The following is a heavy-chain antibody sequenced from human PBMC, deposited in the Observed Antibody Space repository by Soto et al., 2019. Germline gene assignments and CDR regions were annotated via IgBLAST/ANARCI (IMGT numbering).Heavy chain of an antibody. CDR2: IYYSGST. J-gene: IGHJ4*02. CDR3: ARVGYSSSWYYFDY. Sequence: SETLSLTCTVSGGSISSYYWSWIRQPPGKGLEWIGYIYYSGSTNYNPSLKSRVTISVDTSKNQFSLKLSSVTAADTAVYYCARVGYSSSWYYFDYWGQGTLVTVSS. CDR1: GGSISSYY. D-gene: IGHD6-13*01. V-gene: IGHV4-59*01.